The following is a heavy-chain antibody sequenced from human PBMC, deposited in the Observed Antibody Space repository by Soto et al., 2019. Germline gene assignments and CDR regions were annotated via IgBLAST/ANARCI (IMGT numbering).Heavy chain of an antibody. D-gene: IGHD5-12*01. V-gene: IGHV1-18*01. J-gene: IGHJ5*02. CDR1: GYTFTSYG. CDR3: ARVGGYSGYENPNDENNWFDP. CDR2: ISAYNGNT. Sequence: ASVKVSCKASGYTFTSYGISWVRQTPGQGLEWMGWISAYNGNTNYAQKLQGRVTMTTDTSTSTAYMELWSLRSDDTAVYYCARVGGYSGYENPNDENNWFDPWGQGTLVTVSS.